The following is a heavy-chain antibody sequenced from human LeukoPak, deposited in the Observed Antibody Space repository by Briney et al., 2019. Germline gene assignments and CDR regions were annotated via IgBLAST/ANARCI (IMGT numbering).Heavy chain of an antibody. CDR3: ARTAVRITIFGVVPNWFDP. CDR1: GYTLTGYY. D-gene: IGHD3-3*01. J-gene: IGHJ5*02. V-gene: IGHV1-2*06. Sequence: ASVKVSCKASGYTLTGYYMHWVRQAPGQGLEWMGRINPNSGGTNYAQKFQGRVTMTRDTSISTAYMELSRLRSDDTAVYYCARTAVRITIFGVVPNWFDPWGQGTLVTVSS. CDR2: INPNSGGT.